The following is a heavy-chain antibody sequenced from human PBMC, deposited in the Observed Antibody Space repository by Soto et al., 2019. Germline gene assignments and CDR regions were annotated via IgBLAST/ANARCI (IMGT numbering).Heavy chain of an antibody. D-gene: IGHD5-12*01. Sequence: SVKVSCKASGYTFTSYGISWVRQAPGQGLEWMGGIIPIYGTANYAQKFQGRVTMTADESTSTVYMELSSLRSDDTAVYYCARGGDGYNFYFDDRGQGTLVTVSS. CDR3: ARGGDGYNFYFDD. CDR2: IIPIYGTA. CDR1: GYTFTSYG. V-gene: IGHV1-69*13. J-gene: IGHJ4*02.